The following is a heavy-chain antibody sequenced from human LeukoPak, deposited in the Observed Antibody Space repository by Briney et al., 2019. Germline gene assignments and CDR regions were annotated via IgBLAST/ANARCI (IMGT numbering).Heavy chain of an antibody. CDR3: ARGLDGYNYDY. V-gene: IGHV4-30-4*01. CDR2: IYYSGST. Sequence: SETLSLTSTVSGGSISSGDYYWSWIRQPPGKGLEWIGYIYYSGSTYYNPSLKSRLTLSVDTSKNQFSLKLSSVTAADTAVYYCARGLDGYNYDYWGQGTLVTVSS. CDR1: GGSISSGDYY. J-gene: IGHJ4*02. D-gene: IGHD5-24*01.